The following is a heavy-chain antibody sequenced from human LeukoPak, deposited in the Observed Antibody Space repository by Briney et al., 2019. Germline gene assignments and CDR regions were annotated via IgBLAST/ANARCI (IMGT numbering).Heavy chain of an antibody. CDR1: GFTFNSFF. D-gene: IGHD7-27*01. J-gene: IGHJ4*02. Sequence: GGSLRLSCAASGFTFNSFFLNWVRLTPGRELEWLACISQDGSETFYMDSVRGRFTISRDNTKDSLYLQMDSLRAEDTAVYFCVRDLGHSRHYFEYWGQGALVTVSS. CDR2: ISQDGSET. CDR3: VRDLGHSRHYFEY. V-gene: IGHV3-7*01.